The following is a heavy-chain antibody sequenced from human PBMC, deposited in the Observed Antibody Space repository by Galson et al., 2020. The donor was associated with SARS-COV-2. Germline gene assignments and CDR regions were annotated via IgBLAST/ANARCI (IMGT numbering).Heavy chain of an antibody. CDR3: VKLGSGPYGGRLCDY. D-gene: IGHD6-19*01. CDR1: GDSITSRSSY. CDR2: MYYTGIT. Sequence: SQTLSLTRTVPGDSITSRSSYWGRIRQPPGAGLAWTVTMYYTGITYYNSSLKSRVSISGETSRHQFSLEMRSVTAADTAVYYCVKLGSGPYGGRLCDYWGRGALVIVSS. V-gene: IGHV4-39*01. J-gene: IGHJ4*02.